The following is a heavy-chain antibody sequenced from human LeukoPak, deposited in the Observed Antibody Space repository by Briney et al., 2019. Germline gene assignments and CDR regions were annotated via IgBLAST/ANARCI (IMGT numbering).Heavy chain of an antibody. CDR1: GGSISSYY. CDR2: IYYRGST. Sequence: SETLSLTCTVSGGSISSYYWSWIRQPPGKGLEWIGYIYYRGSTNYNPSLKSRVTISVDTSKNQFSLKLSSVTAADTAVYYCARDLRITMVRGGMPYYYYYMDVWGKGTTVTISS. J-gene: IGHJ6*03. V-gene: IGHV4-59*01. CDR3: ARDLRITMVRGGMPYYYYYMDV. D-gene: IGHD3-10*01.